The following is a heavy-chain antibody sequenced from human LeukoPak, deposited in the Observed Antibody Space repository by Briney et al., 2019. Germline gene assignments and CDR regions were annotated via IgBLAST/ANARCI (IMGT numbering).Heavy chain of an antibody. J-gene: IGHJ4*02. Sequence: SSETLSLTCTVSGGSISSYYWSWIRQPPGKGLEWIGYIYYSGSTNYNPSLKSRVTISVDTSKNQFSLKLSSVTAADTAVYYCARGFLTYYYDSSGLYFDYWGQGTLVTVSS. D-gene: IGHD3-22*01. CDR2: IYYSGST. V-gene: IGHV4-59*01. CDR1: GGSISSYY. CDR3: ARGFLTYYYDSSGLYFDY.